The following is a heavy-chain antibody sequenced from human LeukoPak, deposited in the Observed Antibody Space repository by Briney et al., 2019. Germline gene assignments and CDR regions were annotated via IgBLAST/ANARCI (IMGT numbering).Heavy chain of an antibody. CDR2: IKVANGDT. J-gene: IGHJ4*02. Sequence: ASVKVSCKASGYTFTSYYMHWVRQAPGQGLEWMGWIKVANGDTKYSQRFQGRVTFVRDTSATTVYMDLSSLTSEDTALYYCARELTRFGELDFWGQGTLVTVSS. D-gene: IGHD3-10*01. CDR1: GYTFTSYY. CDR3: ARELTRFGELDF. V-gene: IGHV1-3*01.